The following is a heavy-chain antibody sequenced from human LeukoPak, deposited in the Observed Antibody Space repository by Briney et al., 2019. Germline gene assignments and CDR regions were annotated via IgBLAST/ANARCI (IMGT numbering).Heavy chain of an antibody. D-gene: IGHD2-2*01. CDR2: ISGNGGST. V-gene: IGHV3-23*01. Sequence: GGSLRLSCAASGFTFSSYAMSWVRQAPGKGLEWVSAISGNGGSTYYADSVKGRFTISRDNSKNTLYLEMNYLIAEDTAVYYCAKARPDIVVVPAAFSWGQGTLVTVSS. J-gene: IGHJ4*02. CDR1: GFTFSSYA. CDR3: AKARPDIVVVPAAFS.